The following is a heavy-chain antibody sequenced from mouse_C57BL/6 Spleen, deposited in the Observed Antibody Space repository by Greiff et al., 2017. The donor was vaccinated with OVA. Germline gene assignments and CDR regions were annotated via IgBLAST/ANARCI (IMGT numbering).Heavy chain of an antibody. J-gene: IGHJ2*01. Sequence: VQLQQPGAELVKPGASVKLSCKASGYTFTSYWMHWVKQRPGQGLEWIGMIHPKSGSTNYNEKFKSKATLTVDKSSSTAYMQLSSLTSEDSAVYYCARRDGWDPYYFDYWGQGTTLTVSS. CDR3: ARRDGWDPYYFDY. CDR2: IHPKSGST. V-gene: IGHV1-64*01. D-gene: IGHD2-3*01. CDR1: GYTFTSYW.